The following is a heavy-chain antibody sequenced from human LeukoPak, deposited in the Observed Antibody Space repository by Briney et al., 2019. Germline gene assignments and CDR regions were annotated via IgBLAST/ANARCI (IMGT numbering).Heavy chain of an antibody. CDR1: GFTFSTSW. D-gene: IGHD3-22*01. CDR3: VRDMGYYDKV. J-gene: IGHJ4*02. V-gene: IGHV3-74*01. CDR2: INSDGKST. Sequence: PGGSLRLSCAASGFTFSTSWMHWVRQAPGKGLVWVSRINSDGKSTTYADFVKGRFTISRDNAKNTLYLQMNSLRAEDTAVYYCVRDMGYYDKVWGQGTLVTVSS.